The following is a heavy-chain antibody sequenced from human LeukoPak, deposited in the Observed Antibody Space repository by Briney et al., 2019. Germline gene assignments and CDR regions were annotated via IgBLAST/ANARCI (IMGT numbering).Heavy chain of an antibody. V-gene: IGHV5-51*01. Sequence: GESLKISCKGSGYSFTSYWIGWVRQMPGKGLEWMGIIYPGDSDTRYSPSFQGQVTISADKSISTAYLQWSSLKASDTAMYYYARRGSSSWYPVHYWGQGTLVTVSS. CDR1: GYSFTSYW. CDR2: IYPGDSDT. D-gene: IGHD6-13*01. J-gene: IGHJ4*02. CDR3: ARRGSSSWYPVHY.